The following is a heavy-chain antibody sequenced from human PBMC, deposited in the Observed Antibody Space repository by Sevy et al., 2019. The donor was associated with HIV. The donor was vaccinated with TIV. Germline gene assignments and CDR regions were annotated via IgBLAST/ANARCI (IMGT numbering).Heavy chain of an antibody. V-gene: IGHV4-34*01. CDR3: ARSPPVVVVPGAPSWFDP. CDR2: INDSGIT. D-gene: IGHD2-2*01. J-gene: IGHJ5*02. CDR1: GGSFSGYY. Sequence: SETLSLTCAVHGGSFSGYYWSWIRESPGKGLEWIGEINDSGITNYNPSLKSRVTISVDTSKKEFSLRLSSVTAADTAVYYGARSPPVVVVPGAPSWFDPWGQGTLVTVSS.